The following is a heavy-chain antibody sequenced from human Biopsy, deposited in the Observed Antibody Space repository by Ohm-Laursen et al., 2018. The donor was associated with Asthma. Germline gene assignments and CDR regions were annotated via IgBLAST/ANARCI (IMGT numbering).Heavy chain of an antibody. J-gene: IGHJ6*02. D-gene: IGHD3-10*01. CDR1: GYTFNSAG. V-gene: IGHV1-18*01. CDR3: ARAVDYSHYYGIGA. Sequence: GASVKVSCKTSGYTFNSAGITWVRQAPGQGLEWMGWISVYNGNTKVAQKLQDRVTMITDTSTSTAYMELRSLRSDDTAVYFCARAVDYSHYYGIGAWGQGTTVTVS. CDR2: ISVYNGNT.